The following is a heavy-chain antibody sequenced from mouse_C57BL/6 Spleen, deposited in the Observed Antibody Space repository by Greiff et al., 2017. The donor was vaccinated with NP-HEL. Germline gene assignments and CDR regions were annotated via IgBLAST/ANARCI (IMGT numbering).Heavy chain of an antibody. CDR2: INPSSGST. Sequence: QVQLKESGAELAKPGASVKLSCKASGYTFTSYWMHWVKQRPGQGLEWIGYINPSSGSTTYNQKFKDKATLTAAKSSSTAYMQLSSRTYEDSAVYYCARGDGNYYFDYWGQGTTLTVSS. CDR1: GYTFTSYW. CDR3: ARGDGNYYFDY. D-gene: IGHD2-1*01. V-gene: IGHV1-7*01. J-gene: IGHJ2*01.